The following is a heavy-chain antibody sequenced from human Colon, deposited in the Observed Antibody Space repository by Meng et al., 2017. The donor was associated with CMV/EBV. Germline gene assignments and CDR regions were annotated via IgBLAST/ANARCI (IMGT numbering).Heavy chain of an antibody. Sequence: GESLKISCAASGFSFSSYEMNWVRQAPGKGLEWVSHISSSGNTIHYADSVKGRFTISRDNVKNSLYLHMNSLRAEDTAVYYCATVVRFPVGGQYYYHGMDVWGQGTTVTVSS. CDR2: ISSSGNTI. D-gene: IGHD3-3*01. J-gene: IGHJ6*02. CDR1: GFSFSSYE. V-gene: IGHV3-48*03. CDR3: ATVVRFPVGGQYYYHGMDV.